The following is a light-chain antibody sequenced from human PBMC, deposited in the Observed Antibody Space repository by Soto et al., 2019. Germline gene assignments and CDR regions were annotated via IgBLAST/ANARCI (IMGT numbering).Light chain of an antibody. J-gene: IGKJ2*01. CDR2: GAS. V-gene: IGKV3-20*01. CDR1: QSVSSSY. CDR3: QQYGSSPPLYT. Sequence: EIVLTQSPGTLSLSPGERATLSCRASQSVSSSYLAWYQQKPGQAPRLLIYGASSRATGIPDRFSGSGSGPDFTLTISRLEPEDFALYYCQQYGSSPPLYTFGQGPKLEIK.